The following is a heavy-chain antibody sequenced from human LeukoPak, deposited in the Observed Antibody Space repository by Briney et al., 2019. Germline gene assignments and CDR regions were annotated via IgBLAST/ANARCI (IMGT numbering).Heavy chain of an antibody. Sequence: ASVKVSCKASGGTFSSYAISWVRQAPGQGLEWMGRIIPIFGTANYAQKFQGRVTITTDESTSTAYMELSSLRSEDTAVYYCARGSKVLEWPTENWFDPWGQGTQVTVSS. V-gene: IGHV1-69*05. D-gene: IGHD3-3*01. CDR2: IIPIFGTA. J-gene: IGHJ5*02. CDR3: ARGSKVLEWPTENWFDP. CDR1: GGTFSSYA.